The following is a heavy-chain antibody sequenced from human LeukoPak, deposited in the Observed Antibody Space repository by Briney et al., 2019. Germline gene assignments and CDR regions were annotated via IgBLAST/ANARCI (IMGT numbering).Heavy chain of an antibody. Sequence: PGGSLRLSCAASGFTFNSFGMNWFRQAPEKGLEWVSYISSTSGTIYYADSVKGRFTISRDSARTSLYLQMNSLRAEDTAVYYCARDLAAGILWFDPWGQGILVTVSS. CDR3: ARDLAAGILWFDP. V-gene: IGHV3-48*01. CDR2: ISSTSGTI. CDR1: GFTFNSFG. D-gene: IGHD6-13*01. J-gene: IGHJ5*02.